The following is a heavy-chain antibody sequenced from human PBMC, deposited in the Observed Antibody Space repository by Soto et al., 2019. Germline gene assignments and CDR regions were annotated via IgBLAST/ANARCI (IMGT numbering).Heavy chain of an antibody. CDR2: IIDSGAST. V-gene: IGHV3-23*01. CDR1: GFTFRSCA. CDR3: AKGRSYYYYYGVDV. Sequence: EVQLLESGGGLVQPGGSLRLSCAASGFTFRSCAMGWVRQAPGKGLEWVSDIIDSGASTYYADSAKGRFTISRDNSKSTLYLQMNSLRAEDTALYYCAKGRSYYYYYGVDVWGQGTTVTVSS. J-gene: IGHJ6*02.